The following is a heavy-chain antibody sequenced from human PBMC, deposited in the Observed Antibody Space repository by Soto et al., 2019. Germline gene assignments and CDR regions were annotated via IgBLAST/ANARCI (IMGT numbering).Heavy chain of an antibody. V-gene: IGHV4-4*02. CDR1: GGSIISSNW. CDR3: ARGHLWSHNVDF. J-gene: IGHJ4*02. Sequence: PSETLSLTCAVSGGSIISSNWWTWVRQPPGKGLEWIGEIYHTGTTNYNPSLKSRVTISVDKSKNQFSLKLNSVTAEDTAMFYCARGHLWSHNVDFWGQGILVTVSS. CDR2: IYHTGTT. D-gene: IGHD5-18*01.